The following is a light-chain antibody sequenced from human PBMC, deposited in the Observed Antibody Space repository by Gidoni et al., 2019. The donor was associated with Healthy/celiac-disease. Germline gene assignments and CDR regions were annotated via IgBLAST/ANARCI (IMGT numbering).Light chain of an antibody. J-gene: IGKJ1*01. CDR1: QSVSSY. CDR2: DAS. CDR3: QQRSNWPRGT. Sequence: EIVLPHSAATLSLSPAARATRSCRARQSVSSYLAWYQQKPGQAPRLLIYDASNRATGIPARFSGSGSGTDFTLTISSLEPEDFAVYYCQQRSNWPRGTFGEGTKVEIK. V-gene: IGKV3-11*01.